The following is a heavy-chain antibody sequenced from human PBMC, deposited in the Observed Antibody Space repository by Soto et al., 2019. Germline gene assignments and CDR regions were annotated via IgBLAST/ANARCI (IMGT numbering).Heavy chain of an antibody. J-gene: IGHJ3*02. CDR1: GFTFSSYA. CDR2: ISGSGGST. V-gene: IGHV3-23*01. D-gene: IGHD3-10*01. CDR3: AKGLREVRGVIFAFDI. Sequence: EVQLLESGGGLVQPGGSLRLSCTASGFTFSSYAMSWVRQAPGKGLEWVSAISGSGGSTYYADSVKGRFIISRENSKNTVYLQMNSLRAEDTAVYYCAKGLREVRGVIFAFDIWGQGTIVTVAS.